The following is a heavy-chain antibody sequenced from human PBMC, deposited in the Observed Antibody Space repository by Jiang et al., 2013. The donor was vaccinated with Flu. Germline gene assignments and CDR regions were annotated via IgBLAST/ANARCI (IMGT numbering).Heavy chain of an antibody. V-gene: IGHV1-18*04. CDR2: ISAYNGNT. Sequence: GAEVKKPGASVKVSCKASGYTFTSYGISWVRQAPGQGLEWMGWISAYNGNTNYAQKLQGRVTMTTDTSTSTAYMELRSLRSDDTAVYYCARDPYSGSYFIPSDWYFDLWGRGTLVTVSS. CDR1: GYTFTSYG. D-gene: IGHD1-26*01. CDR3: ARDPYSGSYFIPSDWYFDL. J-gene: IGHJ2*01.